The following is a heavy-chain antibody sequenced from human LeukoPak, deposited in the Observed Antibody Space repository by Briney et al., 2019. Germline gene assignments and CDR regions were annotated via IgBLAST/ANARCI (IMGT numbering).Heavy chain of an antibody. V-gene: IGHV3-23*01. CDR2: ISGSGGST. J-gene: IGHJ6*02. CDR3: AKVSGGGLYYDGMTS. D-gene: IGHD1-14*01. CDR1: GFTFSSYA. Sequence: GGSLRLSCAASGFTFSSYAMSWVRQAPGKGLEWVSAISGSGGSTYYADSVKGRFTISRDNSKNTLYLQMNSLRAEDTAVYYCAKVSGGGLYYDGMTSGAKGPRSPSP.